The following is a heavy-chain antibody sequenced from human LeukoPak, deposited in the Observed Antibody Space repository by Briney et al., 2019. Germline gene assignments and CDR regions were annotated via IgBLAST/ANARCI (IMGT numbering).Heavy chain of an antibody. Sequence: SETLSLTCAVYGGSFSGYYWSWIRQPPGKGLEWIGEINHSGSTNYNPSLKSRVTISVDTSKNQFSLKLSSVTAADTAVYYCARGKRGARHFDYWAREPWSPSPQ. CDR1: GGSFSGYY. D-gene: IGHD1-1*01. CDR2: INHSGST. V-gene: IGHV4-34*01. CDR3: ARGKRGARHFDY. J-gene: IGHJ4*02.